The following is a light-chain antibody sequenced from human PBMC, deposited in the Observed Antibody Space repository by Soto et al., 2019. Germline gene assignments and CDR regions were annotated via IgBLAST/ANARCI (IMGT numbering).Light chain of an antibody. CDR2: EGT. CDR1: SNDVGGYNL. Sequence: QSALTQPASVSGSPGQSIIISCSGSSNDVGGYNLVSWYQHHPDKAPKVIIYEGTKRPSGLSTRFSGSKSGNTASLTISGLQAEDEADYYCCSYAGGRNYVFGSGTKVTVL. V-gene: IGLV2-23*01. CDR3: CSYAGGRNYV. J-gene: IGLJ1*01.